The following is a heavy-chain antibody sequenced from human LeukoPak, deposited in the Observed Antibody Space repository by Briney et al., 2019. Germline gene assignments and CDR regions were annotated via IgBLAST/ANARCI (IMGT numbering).Heavy chain of an antibody. J-gene: IGHJ4*02. CDR3: AREEEYYDILTGYPVFDY. CDR2: ISPSSGDT. D-gene: IGHD3-9*01. V-gene: IGHV1-2*02. Sequence: ASVKVSCKASGYTFTGHYMHWVRQAPGQGLEWMGWISPSSGDTDYSQRFQGRVTMTRDTSISTAYMELSRLRSDDTAVYYCAREEEYYDILTGYPVFDYWGQGTLVTVSS. CDR1: GYTFTGHY.